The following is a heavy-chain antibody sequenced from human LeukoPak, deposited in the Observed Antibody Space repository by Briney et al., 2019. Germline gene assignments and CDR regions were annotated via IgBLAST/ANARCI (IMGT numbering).Heavy chain of an antibody. J-gene: IGHJ4*02. CDR2: ISSSSSYI. CDR3: ARVINYYFDY. CDR1: GFTFSSYS. V-gene: IGHV3-21*04. Sequence: PEGSLRLSCAASGFTFSSYSMNWVGQAPGQGLEWVSSISSSSSYIYYADSVKGRFTISRDNSKNTLYLQMNSLRAEDTAVYYCARVINYYFDYWGQGTLVTVSS.